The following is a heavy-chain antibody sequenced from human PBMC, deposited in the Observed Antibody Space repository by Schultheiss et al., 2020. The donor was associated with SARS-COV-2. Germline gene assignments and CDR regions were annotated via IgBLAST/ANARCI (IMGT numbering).Heavy chain of an antibody. Sequence: SQTLSLTCTVSGGSISSGGYYWSWIRQPPGKGLEWIGYIYYSGSTNYNPSLKSRVTISVDTSKNQFSLKLSSVTAADTAVYYCARDTYYYGSGEFDPWGQGTLVTVSS. V-gene: IGHV4-30-4*01. CDR2: IYYSGST. CDR3: ARDTYYYGSGEFDP. D-gene: IGHD3-10*01. CDR1: GGSISSGGYY. J-gene: IGHJ5*02.